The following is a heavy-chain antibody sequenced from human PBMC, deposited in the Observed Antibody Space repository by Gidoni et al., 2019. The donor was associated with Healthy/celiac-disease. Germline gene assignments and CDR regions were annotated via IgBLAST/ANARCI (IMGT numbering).Heavy chain of an antibody. V-gene: IGHV4-34*01. J-gene: IGHJ4*02. CDR3: ARLSTPDY. CDR2: INHSGST. CDR1: GGSFSGYY. Sequence: QVQLQQSGAGLLKPSETLSLTCAVSGGSFSGYYWSWIRQPPGKGLEWIGEINHSGSTNYNPSLKSRVTISVDTSKNQFSLKLSSVTAADTAVYYCARLSTPDYWGQGTLVTVSS.